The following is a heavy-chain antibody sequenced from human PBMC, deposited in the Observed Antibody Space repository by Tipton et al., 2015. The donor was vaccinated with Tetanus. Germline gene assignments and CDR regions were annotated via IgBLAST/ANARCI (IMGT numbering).Heavy chain of an antibody. CDR1: GGSVRSGSYS. CDR2: ISYSGST. D-gene: IGHD3-3*01. CDR3: ARANYDFPKKGPFDS. Sequence: TLSLTCTVSGGSVRSGSYSWNWIRQPPGKGLEWLAYISYSGSTNSNYSLKSRITISRDTSKNQFSLKLTSVTAADTAVYYCARANYDFPKKGPFDSWGQGTLVIVSS. V-gene: IGHV4-61*01. J-gene: IGHJ4*02.